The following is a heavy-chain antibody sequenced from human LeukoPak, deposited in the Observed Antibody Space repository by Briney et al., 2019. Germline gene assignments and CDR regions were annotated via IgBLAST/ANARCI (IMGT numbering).Heavy chain of an antibody. Sequence: PGGSLRLSCAAYGFTFSIYEMNWVRQAPGKGLEWVSYISSIGSTIYYADSVKGRFTIPRDNAKNSLYLQMNSLRAEDTAVYYCAELGITMIGGVWGKGTTVTISS. V-gene: IGHV3-48*03. CDR3: AELGITMIGGV. D-gene: IGHD3-10*02. CDR1: GFTFSIYE. J-gene: IGHJ6*04. CDR2: ISSIGSTI.